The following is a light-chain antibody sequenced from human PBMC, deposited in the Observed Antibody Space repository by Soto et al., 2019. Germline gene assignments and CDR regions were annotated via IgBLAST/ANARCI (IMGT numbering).Light chain of an antibody. CDR2: DAS. V-gene: IGKV3-11*01. J-gene: IGKJ2*01. CDR1: QSVSSY. Sequence: EIVLTQSPATLSLSPGERATISCRASQSVSSYLAWYQQKPGQSPRLIIYDASTRANGIPARFSGSVSGTDFTLTVSSLVPEDVAFYYCKQRSNWRPYTVGQGTKVDIK. CDR3: KQRSNWRPYT.